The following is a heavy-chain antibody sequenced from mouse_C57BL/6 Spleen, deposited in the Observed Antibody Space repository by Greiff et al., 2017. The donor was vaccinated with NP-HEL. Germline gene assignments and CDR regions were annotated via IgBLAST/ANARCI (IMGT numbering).Heavy chain of an antibody. CDR1: GYTFTDYN. D-gene: IGHD2-3*01. CDR2: INPNNGGT. Sequence: EVQLQQSGPELVKPGASVKIPCKASGYTFTDYNMDWVKQSHGKSLEWIGDINPNNGGTIYNQKFKGKATLTVDKSSSTAYMELRSLTSEDTAVYYCARKYYDGYYVVFAYWGQGTLVTVSA. J-gene: IGHJ3*01. CDR3: ARKYYDGYYVVFAY. V-gene: IGHV1-18*01.